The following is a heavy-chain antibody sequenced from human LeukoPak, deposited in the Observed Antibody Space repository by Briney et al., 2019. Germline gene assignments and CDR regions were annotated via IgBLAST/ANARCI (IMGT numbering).Heavy chain of an antibody. V-gene: IGHV3-7*01. CDR2: IKQDGSEK. CDR1: RFTPSSYW. CDR3: ARGSGDDILTGYLYYYCMDV. Sequence: PGGSLSPSCAASRFTPSSYWMSWVRQAAGNGLEWVAKIKQDGSEKYYMDSVTGRFTTSRPNAKNSPYLQMNSLRGEDTAVSYCARGSGDDILTGYLYYYCMDVWGQGTTVTVSS. J-gene: IGHJ6*02. D-gene: IGHD3-9*01.